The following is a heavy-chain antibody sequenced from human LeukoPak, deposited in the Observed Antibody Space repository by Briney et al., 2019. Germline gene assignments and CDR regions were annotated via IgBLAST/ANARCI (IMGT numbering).Heavy chain of an antibody. V-gene: IGHV1-2*02. J-gene: IGHJ3*02. CDR3: ARESIVGATKDAFDI. D-gene: IGHD1-26*01. CDR1: GYTFTGYY. CDR2: INPNSGGT. Sequence: ASVKVSCKASGYTFTGYYMHWVRQAPGQGLEWMGWINPNSGGTNYAQKFQGRVTMTRDTSISTAYMELSRLRSDDTAVYYCARESIVGATKDAFDIWGQGTMVTVSS.